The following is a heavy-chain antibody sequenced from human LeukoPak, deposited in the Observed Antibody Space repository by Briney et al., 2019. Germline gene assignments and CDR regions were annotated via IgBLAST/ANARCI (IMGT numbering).Heavy chain of an antibody. CDR1: GYTVSGYY. D-gene: IGHD3-22*01. CDR2: INPKSGDT. J-gene: IGHJ4*02. CDR3: ARVRETSTGYYPFDY. V-gene: IGHV1-2*02. Sequence: GASVKVSCKASGYTVSGYYIHWVRQAPGQGLEWMGWINPKSGDTNYAQKFQGRVTMTRDTSISTAYMEVSRLRSDDTAVYYCARVRETSTGYYPFDYWGQGTLVTVSS.